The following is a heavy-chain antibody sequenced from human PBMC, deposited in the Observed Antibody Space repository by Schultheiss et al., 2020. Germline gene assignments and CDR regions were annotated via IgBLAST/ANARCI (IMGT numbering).Heavy chain of an antibody. J-gene: IGHJ6*04. CDR1: GGTFSSYT. D-gene: IGHD1-26*01. V-gene: IGHV1-69*04. CDR3: ARDQIVGATGYYYYGMDV. Sequence: SVKVSCKASGGTFSSYTISWVRQAPGQGLEWMGRIIPILGIANYAQKFQGRVTMTTDTSTSTAYMELRSLRSDDTAVYYCARDQIVGATGYYYYGMDVWGKGTTVNGSS. CDR2: IIPILGIA.